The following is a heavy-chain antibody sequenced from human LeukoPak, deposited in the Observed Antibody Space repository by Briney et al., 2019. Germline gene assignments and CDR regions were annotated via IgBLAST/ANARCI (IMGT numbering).Heavy chain of an antibody. J-gene: IGHJ4*02. CDR3: ARDVPDTAMGEVFDY. Sequence: GASVKVSRKASGYTFTSYYMHWVRQAPGQGLEWMGIINPSGGSTSYAQKFQGRVTMTRDMSTSTVYMELSSLRSEDTAVYYCARDVPDTAMGEVFDYWGQGTLVTVSS. CDR2: INPSGGST. CDR1: GYTFTSYY. D-gene: IGHD5-18*01. V-gene: IGHV1-46*01.